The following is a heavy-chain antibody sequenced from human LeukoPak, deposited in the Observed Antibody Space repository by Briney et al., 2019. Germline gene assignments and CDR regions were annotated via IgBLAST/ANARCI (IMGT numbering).Heavy chain of an antibody. Sequence: SQTLSLTCAVSGGSISSGGYSWSWLRQPPGKGLEWLVYMDHSGTTHYDPSLKSRVTISVDRSKNQFSLKLSSVTAADTAVYYCVRGYYYDSSGYWVRAFDIWGQGTMVTVSS. CDR3: VRGYYYDSSGYWVRAFDI. J-gene: IGHJ3*02. CDR2: MDHSGTT. D-gene: IGHD3-22*01. V-gene: IGHV4-30-2*01. CDR1: GGSISSGGYS.